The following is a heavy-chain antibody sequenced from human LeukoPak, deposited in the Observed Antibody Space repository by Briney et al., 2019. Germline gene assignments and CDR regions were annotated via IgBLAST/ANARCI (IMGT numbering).Heavy chain of an antibody. D-gene: IGHD3-10*01. J-gene: IGHJ4*02. Sequence: PSETLSLTCTVSGGSVSSGSYYWSWIPQPPGKGLEWIAYIYYSGSANYNPSLKSRVTISVDTSKNQFSLKLSSVTAADTAVYYCARASRGPMIDYYGSGSPLDYWGQGTLVTVSS. CDR1: GGSVSSGSYY. V-gene: IGHV4-61*01. CDR3: ARASRGPMIDYYGSGSPLDY. CDR2: IYYSGSA.